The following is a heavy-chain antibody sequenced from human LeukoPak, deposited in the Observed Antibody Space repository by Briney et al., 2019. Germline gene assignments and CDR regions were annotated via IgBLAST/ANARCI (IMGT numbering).Heavy chain of an antibody. Sequence: SETLSLTCTVSGGSISSSSYYWGWIRQPPGKGLEWIESIYYSGSTYYNPSLKSRVTISVDTSKNQFSLKLSSLTAADTAVYYCATVVSTYYFDYWGQGTLVTVSS. CDR1: GGSISSSSYY. CDR2: IYYSGST. D-gene: IGHD2-2*01. CDR3: ATVVSTYYFDY. J-gene: IGHJ4*02. V-gene: IGHV4-39*01.